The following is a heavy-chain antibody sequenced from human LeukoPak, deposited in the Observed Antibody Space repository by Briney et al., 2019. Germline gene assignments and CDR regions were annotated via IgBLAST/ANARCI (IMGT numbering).Heavy chain of an antibody. CDR3: ARDTVGAKDY. D-gene: IGHD1-26*01. J-gene: IGHJ4*02. V-gene: IGHV4-39*07. CDR2: IYYSGST. Sequence: SETLSLTCAVYGGSFSSYYWGWIRQPPGKGLEWIGSIYYSGSTYYNPSLKSRVTISVDTSKNQFSLKLSSVTAADTAVYYCARDTVGAKDYWGQGTLVTVSS. CDR1: GGSFSSYY.